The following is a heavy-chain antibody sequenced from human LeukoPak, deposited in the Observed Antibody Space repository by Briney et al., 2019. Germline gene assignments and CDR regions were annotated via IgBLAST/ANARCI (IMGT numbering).Heavy chain of an antibody. V-gene: IGHV3-15*01. CDR3: TTGLTLGY. J-gene: IGHJ4*02. Sequence: GGSLRLSCAASGFTFGNAWMNWVRQAPGKGLEWVGRIKSKTEGGTTDYAAPVKGRFTISRDDSKNTLYLQMNSLKTEDTAVYYCTTGLTLGYWGQGTLVTVSS. CDR2: IKSKTEGGTT. CDR1: GFTFGNAW. D-gene: IGHD3-16*01.